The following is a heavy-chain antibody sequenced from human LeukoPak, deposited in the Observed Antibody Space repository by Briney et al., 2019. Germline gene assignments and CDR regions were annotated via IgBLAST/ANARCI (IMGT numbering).Heavy chain of an antibody. CDR3: IRIRAREHQYGMDV. CDR1: GFTFNNYD. Sequence: GGSLRLSCAASGFTFNNYDMHWVRQASGKGLEWVSAIDTVGNTYYTVSVKGRFTISREDATNSLYLQMNSLRDGDTAVYYCIRIRAREHQYGMDVWGQGTTVTVSS. V-gene: IGHV3-13*04. J-gene: IGHJ6*02. D-gene: IGHD1-26*01. CDR2: IDTVGNT.